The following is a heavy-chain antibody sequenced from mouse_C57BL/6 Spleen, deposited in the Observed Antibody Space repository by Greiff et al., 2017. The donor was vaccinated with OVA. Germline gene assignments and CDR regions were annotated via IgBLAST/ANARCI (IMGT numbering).Heavy chain of an antibody. J-gene: IGHJ1*03. CDR2: ISSGGDYI. CDR1: GFSFSSYA. V-gene: IGHV5-9-1*02. Sequence: EVQLVESGEGLVKPGGSLKLSCAASGFSFSSYAMSWVRQTPEKRLEWVAYISSGGDYIYYADTVKGRFTISRDNARNTLYLQMSSLKSEDTAMYYCTRDGSSHWYFDVWGTGTTVTVSS. CDR3: TRDGSSHWYFDV. D-gene: IGHD1-1*01.